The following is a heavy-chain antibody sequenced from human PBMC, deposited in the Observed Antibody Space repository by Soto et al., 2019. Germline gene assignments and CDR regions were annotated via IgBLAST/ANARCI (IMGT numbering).Heavy chain of an antibody. V-gene: IGHV1-18*01. CDR1: GYTFTSYG. CDR2: ISAYNGNT. Sequence: QVQLVQSGAEVKKPGASVKVSCKASGYTFTSYGISWVRQAPGPGLEWMGWISAYNGNTNYAQKLQGRVTMTTDTSTSTAYMELRSLRSDDTAVYYCARDAAARGGHYYSSYGMDVWGQGTTVTVSS. J-gene: IGHJ6*02. CDR3: ARDAAARGGHYYSSYGMDV. D-gene: IGHD6-13*01.